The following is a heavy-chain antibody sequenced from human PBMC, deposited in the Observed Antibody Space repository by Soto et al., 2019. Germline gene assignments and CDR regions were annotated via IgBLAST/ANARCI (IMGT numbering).Heavy chain of an antibody. CDR2: INHSGST. J-gene: IGHJ4*02. CDR1: GGSFSGYY. V-gene: IGHV4-34*01. D-gene: IGHD1-20*01. Sequence: PSETLSLTCAVYGGSFSGYYWSWIRQPPGKGLEWIGEINHSGSTNYNPSIKSRVTISVDTSKNQFSLKLSSLTAADTAVYYFGRPITGITYWGQGTLVTVFS. CDR3: GRPITGITY.